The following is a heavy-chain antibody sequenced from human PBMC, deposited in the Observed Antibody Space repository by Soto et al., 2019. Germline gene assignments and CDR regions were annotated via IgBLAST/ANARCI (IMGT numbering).Heavy chain of an antibody. J-gene: IGHJ5*02. D-gene: IGHD2-2*01. CDR2: FDPEDGET. CDR1: GYTLTELS. Sequence: ASVKVSCKVSGYTLTELSMHWVRQAPGKGLEWMGGFDPEDGETIYAQKFQGRVTMTEDTSTDTAYMELSSLRSEDTAVYYCATVRYCSSTSCYVNCFDPWGQGTLVTVSS. V-gene: IGHV1-24*01. CDR3: ATVRYCSSTSCYVNCFDP.